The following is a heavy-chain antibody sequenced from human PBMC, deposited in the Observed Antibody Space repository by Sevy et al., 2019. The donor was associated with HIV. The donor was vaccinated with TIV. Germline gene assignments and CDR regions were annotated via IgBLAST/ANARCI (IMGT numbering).Heavy chain of an antibody. CDR3: ARDFAAAGTYYFDY. Sequence: GGSLRLSCAASGFTFSSYAMHWVRQAPGKGLEWVAVISYDTSNKYYADSVKGRFTISRDNSKNTLKLQMNSLRAEDTAVYYCARDFAAAGTYYFDYWGQGTLVTVSS. CDR2: ISYDTSNK. V-gene: IGHV3-30-3*01. J-gene: IGHJ4*02. D-gene: IGHD6-13*01. CDR1: GFTFSSYA.